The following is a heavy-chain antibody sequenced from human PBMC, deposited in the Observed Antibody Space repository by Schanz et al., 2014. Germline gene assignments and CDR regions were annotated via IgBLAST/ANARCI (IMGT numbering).Heavy chain of an antibody. CDR2: IHSTGET. J-gene: IGHJ2*01. CDR3: ARGVRYSGYVRHWFFDL. Sequence: EVQLVESGGGLVQPGGSLRLSCVASGFAFSSHDMHWVRQVTGKGLQWVSAIHSTGETYYPDSVQGRFTISRENTKNSLYLQMTNLRAGDTAIYYCARGVRYSGYVRHWFFDLWGRGTSVTVSS. D-gene: IGHD5-12*01. CDR1: GFAFSSHD. V-gene: IGHV3-13*01.